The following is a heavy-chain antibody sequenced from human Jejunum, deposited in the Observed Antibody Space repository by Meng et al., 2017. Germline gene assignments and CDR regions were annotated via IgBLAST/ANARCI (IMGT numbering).Heavy chain of an antibody. D-gene: IGHD3-16*01. CDR1: GSISSDYE. J-gene: IGHJ6*02. CDR2: IDEGGSGK. V-gene: IGHV3-48*03. Sequence: GGFLRPSCEASGSISSDYEFNWVRRPPGKGLEWVAYIDEGGSGKYYADAVRGRFTVSRGNAKNSLFLEMTSLRVEDTAVYYCAREWGSEVAMDVWGQGTTVTVSS. CDR3: AREWGSEVAMDV.